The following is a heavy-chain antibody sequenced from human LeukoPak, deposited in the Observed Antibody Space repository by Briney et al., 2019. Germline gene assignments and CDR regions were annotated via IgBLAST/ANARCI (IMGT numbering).Heavy chain of an antibody. Sequence: NSSETLSLTCTVSGGSISSSSYYWGWIRQPPGKGLEWIGSIYYSGSTYYNPSLKGRVTISVDTSKNQFSLKLSSVTAADTAVYYCARLSGYWGQGTLVTVSS. J-gene: IGHJ4*02. V-gene: IGHV4-39*01. D-gene: IGHD3-10*01. CDR2: IYYSGST. CDR3: ARLSGY. CDR1: GGSISSSSYY.